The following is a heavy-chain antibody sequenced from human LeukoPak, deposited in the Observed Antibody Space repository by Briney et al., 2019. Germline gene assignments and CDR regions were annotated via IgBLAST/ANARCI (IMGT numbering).Heavy chain of an antibody. V-gene: IGHV3-48*03. J-gene: IGHJ4*02. CDR1: GFTFSSCE. CDR3: ASEGYCSSTSCHDY. D-gene: IGHD2-2*01. Sequence: PGGSLRLSCAASGFTFSSCEMNWVRQAPGKGLEWVSYISSSGSTIYYADSVKGRFTISRDNAKNSLYLQMNSLRAEDTAVYYCASEGYCSSTSCHDYWGQGTLVTVSS. CDR2: ISSSGSTI.